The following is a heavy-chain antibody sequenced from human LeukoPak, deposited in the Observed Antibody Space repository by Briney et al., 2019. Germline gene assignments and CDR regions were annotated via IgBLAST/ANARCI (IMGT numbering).Heavy chain of an antibody. CDR1: GFTLSNAW. V-gene: IGHV3-21*01. D-gene: IGHD6-19*01. J-gene: IGHJ4*02. CDR3: ARDLGYSSGPNY. Sequence: PGGSLRLSCAASGFTLSNAWMNWVRQAPGKGLEWVSYISGGSSFTYYVDSVKGRFTISRDNAKNSLYLQMNSLRAEDTAVYYCARDLGYSSGPNYWGQGTRVTVSS. CDR2: ISGGSSFT.